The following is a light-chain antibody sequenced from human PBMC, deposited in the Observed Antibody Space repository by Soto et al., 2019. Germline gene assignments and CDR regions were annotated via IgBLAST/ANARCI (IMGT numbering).Light chain of an antibody. CDR2: DVT. J-gene: IGLJ3*02. Sequence: QSVLTQPRSVSGSPGQSVTISCTGTSSDVGRYNYVSWYQQHPGKAPKLMIYDVTMRPSGVPDRFSGSKSGNTASLTISGLQSEDEGDYYCSAYTARSTLVFGGGTKVTVL. V-gene: IGLV2-11*01. CDR1: SSDVGRYNY. CDR3: SAYTARSTLV.